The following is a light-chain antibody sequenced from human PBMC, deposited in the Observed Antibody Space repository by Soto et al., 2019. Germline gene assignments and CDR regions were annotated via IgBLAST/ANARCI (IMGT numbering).Light chain of an antibody. CDR1: SSDVGGYNY. Sequence: QSALTQRPSASGSPGQSVAISCSGTSSDVGGYNYASWYQQHPGKAPKLMIYDVNKRPAGVPDRFSGSKSGNTASLTVSGLQAEDEADYYCISYAGSNKPAFGGGTKVTVL. J-gene: IGLJ2*01. CDR2: DVN. CDR3: ISYAGSNKPA. V-gene: IGLV2-8*01.